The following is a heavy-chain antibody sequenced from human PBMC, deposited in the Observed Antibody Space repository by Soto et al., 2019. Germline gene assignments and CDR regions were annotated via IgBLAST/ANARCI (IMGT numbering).Heavy chain of an antibody. D-gene: IGHD3-22*01. CDR2: FDPEDGET. V-gene: IGHV1-24*01. J-gene: IGHJ4*02. CDR3: ATAGYYDSSGFTFDY. CDR1: GYTLTELS. Sequence: ASVKVSCNVSGYTLTELSMHWVRQAPGKGLEWMGGFDPEDGETIYAQKFQGRVTMTEDTSTDTAYMELSSLRSEDTAVYYCATAGYYDSSGFTFDYWGQGTLVTVSS.